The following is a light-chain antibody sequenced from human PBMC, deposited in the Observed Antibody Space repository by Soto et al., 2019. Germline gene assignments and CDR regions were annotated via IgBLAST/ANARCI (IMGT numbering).Light chain of an antibody. Sequence: QSVLTQPPSVSGAPGQRVTISCTGSSSNIGAGYDVHWYQQLPGTAPKLLIYGNSNRPSGVPDRFSGSKSGTSASLAITGLQAGDEADYYCQSYDSSLSGWVVFGGGTKLTVL. V-gene: IGLV1-40*01. J-gene: IGLJ2*01. CDR2: GNS. CDR3: QSYDSSLSGWVV. CDR1: SSNIGAGYD.